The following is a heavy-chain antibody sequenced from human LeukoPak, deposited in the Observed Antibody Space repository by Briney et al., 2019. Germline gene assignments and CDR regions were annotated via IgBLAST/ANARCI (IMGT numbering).Heavy chain of an antibody. CDR2: ISSSSSYT. Sequence: GGSLRLSCAASGFTFSSYAMSWVRQAPGKGLEWVSSISSSSSYTYYADSVKGRFTISRDNAKNSLYLQMNSLRAEDTAVYYCARGPPGIAAAGHLDYWGQGTLVTVSS. CDR1: GFTFSSYA. V-gene: IGHV3-21*01. CDR3: ARGPPGIAAAGHLDY. D-gene: IGHD6-13*01. J-gene: IGHJ4*02.